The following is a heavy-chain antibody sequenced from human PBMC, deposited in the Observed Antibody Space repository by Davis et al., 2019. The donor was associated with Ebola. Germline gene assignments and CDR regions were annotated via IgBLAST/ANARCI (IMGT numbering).Heavy chain of an antibody. V-gene: IGHV3-23*01. CDR3: VKGPGRAVAGTGNWFDP. J-gene: IGHJ5*02. CDR2: ISGSGIST. D-gene: IGHD6-19*01. Sequence: GGSLRLSCAASGFNFSNYAMNWVRLPSGKGLEWVSAISGSGISTYYRDSVKGRFTISRDNSKNTVDLQMNSLRVEDTAIYYCVKGPGRAVAGTGNWFDPWGQGTLVTVSS. CDR1: GFNFSNYA.